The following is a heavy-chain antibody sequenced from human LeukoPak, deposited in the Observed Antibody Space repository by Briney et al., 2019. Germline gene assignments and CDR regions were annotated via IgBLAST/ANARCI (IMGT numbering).Heavy chain of an antibody. CDR3: ARRGLGNWFDP. CDR1: GGSISTSSNY. V-gene: IGHV4-61*05. J-gene: IGHJ5*02. Sequence: SETLSLTCAVSGGSISTSSNYWGWIRQPPGKGLEWIGYIYYSGSTNYNPSLKSRVTISVDTSKNQFSLKLSSVTAADTAVYYCARRGLGNWFDPWGQGTLVTVSS. D-gene: IGHD6-19*01. CDR2: IYYSGST.